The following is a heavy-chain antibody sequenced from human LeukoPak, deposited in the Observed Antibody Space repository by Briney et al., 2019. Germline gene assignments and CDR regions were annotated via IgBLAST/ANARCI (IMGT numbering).Heavy chain of an antibody. V-gene: IGHV3-23*01. J-gene: IGHJ4*02. CDR2: ISGSGGST. Sequence: PGGSLRLSCAASGFTFSSFSMNWVRQAPGKGLEWVSAISGSGGSTYYADSVKGRFTISRDNSKNTLYLQMNSLRAEDTAVYYCAKDRWTTVTTDFDYWGQGTLVTVSS. D-gene: IGHD4-11*01. CDR3: AKDRWTTVTTDFDY. CDR1: GFTFSSFS.